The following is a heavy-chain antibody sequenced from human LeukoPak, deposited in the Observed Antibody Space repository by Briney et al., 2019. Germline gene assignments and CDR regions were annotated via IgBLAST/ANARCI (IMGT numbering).Heavy chain of an antibody. Sequence: KPSETLSLTCAGYGGSFSGYYWSWIRQPPGKGLEWIGEINHSGSTNYNPSLKSRVTISVDTSKNQFSRKLRSVTAAATAVYYCARGRYYYASSGYYRTLHDYYYYGMDVWGQGTTVTVSS. J-gene: IGHJ6*02. CDR2: INHSGST. CDR3: ARGRYYYASSGYYRTLHDYYYYGMDV. CDR1: GGSFSGYY. V-gene: IGHV4-34*01. D-gene: IGHD3-22*01.